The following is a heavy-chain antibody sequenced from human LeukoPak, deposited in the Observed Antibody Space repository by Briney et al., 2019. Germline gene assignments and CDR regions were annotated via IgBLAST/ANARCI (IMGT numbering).Heavy chain of an antibody. J-gene: IGHJ5*02. Sequence: PGGSLRLSCAASGFTFDDYAMHWVRRAPGKGLEWVSVIYSGGSTYYADSVKGRFTISRDNSKNTLYLQMNGLRAEDTAVYYCARDGRGENWFDPWGQGTLVTVSS. CDR3: ARDGRGENWFDP. D-gene: IGHD3-10*01. V-gene: IGHV3-53*01. CDR2: IYSGGST. CDR1: GFTFDDYA.